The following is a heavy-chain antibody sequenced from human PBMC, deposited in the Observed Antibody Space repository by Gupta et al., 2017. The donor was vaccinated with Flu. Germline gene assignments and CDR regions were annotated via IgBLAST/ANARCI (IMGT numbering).Heavy chain of an antibody. Sequence: VQLQGSGPGRVRLSGTLSLTCDVSGGPISRTTWWSWVRQAPGKGLEWIGEIHHSGNSYYNPSLKSRLTISLDESRSQLSLTLTSVTAADTAVYYCASGGGLTVAGIPHYYYALDVWGQGTAVTVSS. CDR1: GGPISRTTW. CDR3: ASGGGLTVAGIPHYYYALDV. J-gene: IGHJ6*02. V-gene: IGHV4-4*02. CDR2: IHHSGNS. D-gene: IGHD6-19*01.